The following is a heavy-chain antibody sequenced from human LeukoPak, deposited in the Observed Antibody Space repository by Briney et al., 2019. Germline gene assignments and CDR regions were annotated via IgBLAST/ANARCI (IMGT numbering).Heavy chain of an antibody. CDR1: GFTFSDYY. V-gene: IGHV3-11*06. J-gene: IGHJ4*02. D-gene: IGHD3-10*01. CDR3: ARGEFDFDY. Sequence: GGSLRLSCAASGFTFSDYYMSWLRQAPGKGLEWVSYISSSSSYTNYADSVKGRFTISRDNAKNSLYLQMNSLRAEDTAVYYCARGEFDFDYWGQGTLVTVSS. CDR2: ISSSSSYT.